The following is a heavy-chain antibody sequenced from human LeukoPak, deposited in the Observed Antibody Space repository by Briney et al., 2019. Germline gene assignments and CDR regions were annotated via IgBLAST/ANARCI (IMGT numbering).Heavy chain of an antibody. CDR3: ARTVVLRFLEWLFDV. Sequence: GASVKVSCKASGYTFTGYYMHWVRQAPGQGLEWMGWINPNSGGTNSAQKFQGRVTITADESTSTAYMELSSLRSEDAAVYYCARTVVLRFLEWLFDVWGKGTTVTVSS. J-gene: IGHJ6*04. CDR1: GYTFTGYY. CDR2: INPNSGGT. D-gene: IGHD3-3*01. V-gene: IGHV1-2*02.